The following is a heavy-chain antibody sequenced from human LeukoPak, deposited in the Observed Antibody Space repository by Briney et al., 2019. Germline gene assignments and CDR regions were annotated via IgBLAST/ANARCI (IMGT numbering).Heavy chain of an antibody. CDR3: ARDGRFGELFDY. Sequence: ASVKVSCKASGYTFNNNGISWVRQAPGQGLERMGWISAYNGDTNYAQKLQGRVTMTTDTSTSTAYMEVRSLRSDDTAVYYCARDGRFGELFDYWGQGTLVTVSS. J-gene: IGHJ4*02. CDR2: ISAYNGDT. CDR1: GYTFNNNG. V-gene: IGHV1-18*01. D-gene: IGHD3-10*01.